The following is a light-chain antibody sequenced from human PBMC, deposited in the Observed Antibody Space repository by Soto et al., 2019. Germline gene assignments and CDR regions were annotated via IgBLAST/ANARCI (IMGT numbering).Light chain of an antibody. CDR2: WAS. CDR3: QQYYGTPLT. Sequence: DIVMTQSPDSLAVSLGERATINCKSSRSVLFSSNNKNYLAWYQQKPGQSPKVLIYWASTRESGVPDRISGSGSGTDFTLTLSSLQPEDVAVYYCQQYYGTPLTFGGGTKVEIK. CDR1: RSVLFSSNNKNY. V-gene: IGKV4-1*01. J-gene: IGKJ4*01.